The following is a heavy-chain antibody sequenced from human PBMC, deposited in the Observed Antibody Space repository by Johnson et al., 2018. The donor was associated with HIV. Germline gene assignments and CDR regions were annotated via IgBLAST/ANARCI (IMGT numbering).Heavy chain of an antibody. D-gene: IGHD3-16*01. Sequence: VQLVESGGGLVQPGGSLRLSCAASGFTFSSYGMSWVRQAPGKGLEWVSGVTGTGGDTYYAESVKGRFTIYRDNSKKTLYLQMNKLRAEDTAVYFCASQVRGRRLGVDAFDIWGQGTMVTVSS. CDR2: VTGTGGDT. J-gene: IGHJ3*02. V-gene: IGHV3-23*04. CDR3: ASQVRGRRLGVDAFDI. CDR1: GFTFSSYG.